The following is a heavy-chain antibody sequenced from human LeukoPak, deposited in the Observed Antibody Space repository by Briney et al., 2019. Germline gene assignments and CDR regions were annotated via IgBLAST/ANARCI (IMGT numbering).Heavy chain of an antibody. Sequence: APVKVSCKASGYTFTSYYMHWVRQAPGQGLEWMGIINPSGGSTNYAQKFQGRVTMTRDTSTSTVYMELSSLRSEDTAVYYCARVIEDHYDSSGYYLDYWGQGTLVTVSS. D-gene: IGHD3-22*01. V-gene: IGHV1-46*01. CDR3: ARVIEDHYDSSGYYLDY. CDR1: GYTFTSYY. J-gene: IGHJ4*02. CDR2: INPSGGST.